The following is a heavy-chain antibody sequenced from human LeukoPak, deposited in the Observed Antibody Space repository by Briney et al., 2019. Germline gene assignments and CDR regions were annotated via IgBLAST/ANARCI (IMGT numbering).Heavy chain of an antibody. J-gene: IGHJ6*03. CDR1: GGSVSSSNYS. Sequence: SETLSLTCTVSGGSVSSSNYSWGWIRQPPGEVLDWIGSINYIGRTNYNPSLKSRVTLSVDTSKNQFSLKLSSVTAADTAVYYCARLKGVKLPLYYYYYMDVWGTGTTVIVSS. D-gene: IGHD6-13*01. V-gene: IGHV4-39*01. CDR2: INYIGRT. CDR3: ARLKGVKLPLYYYYYMDV.